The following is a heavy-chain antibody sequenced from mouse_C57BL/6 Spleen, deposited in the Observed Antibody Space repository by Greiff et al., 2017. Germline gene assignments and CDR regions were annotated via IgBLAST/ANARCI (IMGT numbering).Heavy chain of an antibody. CDR2: ISSGSSTI. CDR1: GFTFSDYG. J-gene: IGHJ2*01. V-gene: IGHV5-17*01. D-gene: IGHD2-4*01. Sequence: EVQVVESGGGLVKPGGSLKLSCAASGFTFSDYGMHWVRQAPAKWLEWVAYISSGSSTIYYADTVTGRFTISRDNAKNTLFLQMTSLRSEDTDMYYCARPPYDYDRGYYFGYWGQGTTLSVS. CDR3: ARPPYDYDRGYYFGY.